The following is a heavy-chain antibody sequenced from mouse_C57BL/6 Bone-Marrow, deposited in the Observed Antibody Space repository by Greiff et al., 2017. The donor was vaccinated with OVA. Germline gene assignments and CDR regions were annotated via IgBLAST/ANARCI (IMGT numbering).Heavy chain of an antibody. V-gene: IGHV5-9-1*02. J-gene: IGHJ3*01. D-gene: IGHD2-3*01. CDR2: ISSGGDYI. CDR1: GFTFSSYA. Sequence: EVKLMEPGEGLVKPGCSLKLSCAASGFTFSSYALSWVRQTPEKRLEWVAYISSGGDYIYYADTVKGRFTISRDNARNTLYLQMSSLKSEDTAMYYCTREGLLRVACWGQGTLVTVSA. CDR3: TREGLLRVAC.